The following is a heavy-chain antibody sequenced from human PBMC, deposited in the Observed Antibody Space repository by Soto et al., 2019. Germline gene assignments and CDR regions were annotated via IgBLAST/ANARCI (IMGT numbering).Heavy chain of an antibody. CDR3: ARDRVLPAAVQIYFDY. CDR1: GYTFNSYG. CDR2: ISAYSGDT. V-gene: IGHV1-18*04. D-gene: IGHD2-2*02. Sequence: GASVKVSCKASGYTFNSYGISWVRQAPGQGLEWMGWISAYSGDTHYAQSLQGRVALTTDTSTSTAYMELRSLRSDDTAVYYCARDRVLPAAVQIYFDYWGQGTLVTVSS. J-gene: IGHJ4*02.